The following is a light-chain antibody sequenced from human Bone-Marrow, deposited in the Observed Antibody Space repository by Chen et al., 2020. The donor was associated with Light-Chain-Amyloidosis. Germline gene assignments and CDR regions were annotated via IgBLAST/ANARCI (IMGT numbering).Light chain of an antibody. CDR1: QDIIDS. Sequence: DIQMTQSPATLSASVGDRVTITCRASQDIIDSLAWYQQKPGKAPKVLIYMASSLESGVPTRFSGSGSGTEFTLTISSLQPDDFATYYCQQYNTYSRTFGQGPRVEIK. CDR3: QQYNTYSRT. CDR2: MAS. V-gene: IGKV1-5*03. J-gene: IGKJ1*01.